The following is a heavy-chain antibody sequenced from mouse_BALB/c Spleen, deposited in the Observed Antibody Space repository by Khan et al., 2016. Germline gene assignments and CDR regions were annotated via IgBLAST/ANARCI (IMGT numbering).Heavy chain of an antibody. CDR1: GFTFNTYA. Sequence: EVQLVESGGGLVQPKGSLKLSCAASGFTFNTYAMNWVRQAPGKGLEWVARIRSKSNNYATYYADSVKDRFTISRDDSQSMLYLQMNNLKTEDTAMYYCVRHAYGYYAMDYWGQGTSVTVSS. D-gene: IGHD2-10*02. CDR2: IRSKSNNYAT. V-gene: IGHV10-1*02. J-gene: IGHJ4*01. CDR3: VRHAYGYYAMDY.